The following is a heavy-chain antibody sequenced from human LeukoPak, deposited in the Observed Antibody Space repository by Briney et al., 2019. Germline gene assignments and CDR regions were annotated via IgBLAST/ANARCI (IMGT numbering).Heavy chain of an antibody. D-gene: IGHD2-21*02. J-gene: IGHJ4*02. CDR3: ARGGAYCGGDCYFDY. CDR1: GGSISSGGYS. V-gene: IGHV4-30-2*01. Sequence: SETLSLTCAVSGGSISSGGYSWSWIRQPPGKGPEWIGYIYHSGSTYYNPSLKSRVTISVDTSKNQFSLKLSSVTAADTAVYYCARGGAYCGGDCYFDYWGQGTLVTVSS. CDR2: IYHSGST.